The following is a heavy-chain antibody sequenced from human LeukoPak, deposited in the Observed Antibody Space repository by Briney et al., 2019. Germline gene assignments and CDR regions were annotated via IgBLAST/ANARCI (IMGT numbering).Heavy chain of an antibody. CDR1: GSTFTTYY. CDR3: AIVSPMTTVARGQGAFDI. J-gene: IGHJ3*02. D-gene: IGHD4-23*01. V-gene: IGHV1-46*01. Sequence: GVSVKVSCKGFGSTFTTYYMHWVRQAPGHGPEWMGIVNPNDGSTTYAQKFQGRVTMTRDMSTNTVYMELSSLRSDDTAEYFCAIVSPMTTVARGQGAFDIWGQGTMVIVSA. CDR2: VNPNDGST.